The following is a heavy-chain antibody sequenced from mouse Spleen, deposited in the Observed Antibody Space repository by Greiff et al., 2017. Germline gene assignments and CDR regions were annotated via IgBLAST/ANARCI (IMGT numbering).Heavy chain of an antibody. V-gene: IGHV1-76*01. D-gene: IGHD1-1*01. CDR2: IYPGSGNT. CDR1: GYTFTDYY. CDR3: ARGITTVAEHWFAY. J-gene: IGHJ3*01. Sequence: QVQLKESGAELVRPGASVKLSCKASGYTFTDYYINWVKQRPGQGLEWIARIYPGSGNTYYNEKFKGKATLTAEKSSSTAYMQLSSLTSEDSAVYFCARGITTVAEHWFAYWGQGTLVTVSA.